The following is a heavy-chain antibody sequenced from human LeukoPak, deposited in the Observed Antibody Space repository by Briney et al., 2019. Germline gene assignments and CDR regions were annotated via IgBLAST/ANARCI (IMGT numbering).Heavy chain of an antibody. CDR1: GYSISSGYY. J-gene: IGHJ4*02. CDR3: ARAITGSPSENDY. Sequence: SETLSLTCTVSGYSISSGYYWGWIRQPPGKGLEGIGRIYHSGSTYYNPSLKSRVTISVDTSKHQFSLKLSSVTAADTAVYYCARAITGSPSENDYWGQGTLVTVSS. V-gene: IGHV4-38-2*02. D-gene: IGHD1-14*01. CDR2: IYHSGST.